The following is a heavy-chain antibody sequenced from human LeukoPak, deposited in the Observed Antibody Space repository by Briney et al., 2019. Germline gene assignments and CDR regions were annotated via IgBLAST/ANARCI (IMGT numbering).Heavy chain of an antibody. CDR2: ISYDGSNK. Sequence: GESLRLSCAASGFTFSSYGMHWVRQAPGKGLEWVAVISYDGSNKYYADSVKGRFTISRDNSKNTLYLQMNSLRAEDTAVYYCAKGVTSYVDYWGQGTLVTVSS. J-gene: IGHJ4*02. V-gene: IGHV3-30*18. CDR3: AKGVTSYVDY. CDR1: GFTFSSYG. D-gene: IGHD2-2*01.